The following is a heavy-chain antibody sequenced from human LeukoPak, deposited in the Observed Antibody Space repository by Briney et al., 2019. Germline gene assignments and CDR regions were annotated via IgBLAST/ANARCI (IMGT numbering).Heavy chain of an antibody. CDR2: INTDVSST. Sequence: GGSLRLSCAASGFTFSSYWMHWVRQAPGKGLVWVSRINTDVSSTSYADSVKGRFTISRDNAKNTLYLQMNSLRAEDTAVYYCARDRRYSYGYGGLDYWGQGTLVTVSS. J-gene: IGHJ4*02. D-gene: IGHD5-18*01. V-gene: IGHV3-74*01. CDR3: ARDRRYSYGYGGLDY. CDR1: GFTFSSYW.